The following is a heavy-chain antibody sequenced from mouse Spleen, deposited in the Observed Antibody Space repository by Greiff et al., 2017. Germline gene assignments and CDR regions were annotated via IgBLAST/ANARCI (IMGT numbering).Heavy chain of an antibody. D-gene: IGHD2-2*01. CDR1: GFSLTSYD. CDR2: LWTGGGT. CDR3: VKDGGYERYYLDD. Sequence: VQLVESGPGLVAPSQSLSLTCTVSGFSLTSYDISWIRQPPGKGLVLLGVLWTGGGTTYNSAFMFRLSISKDNSKSQVFLKMNNLQTDDTAIYYCVKDGGYERYYLDDWGQGTTLTVSS. J-gene: IGHJ2*01. V-gene: IGHV2-9-2*01.